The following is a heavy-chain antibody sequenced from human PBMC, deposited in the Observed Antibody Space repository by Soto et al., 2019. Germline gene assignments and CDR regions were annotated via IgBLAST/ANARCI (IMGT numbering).Heavy chain of an antibody. CDR3: ARDTYYDFWSGYFGSGMDV. Sequence: GGSLRLSCAASGFTFSSYGMHWVRQAPGKGLEWVAVIWYDGSNKYYADSVKGRFTISRDNSKNTLYLQMNSLRAEDTAVYYCARDTYYDFWSGYFGSGMDVWGQGTTVTVSS. CDR2: IWYDGSNK. CDR1: GFTFSSYG. V-gene: IGHV3-33*01. D-gene: IGHD3-3*01. J-gene: IGHJ6*02.